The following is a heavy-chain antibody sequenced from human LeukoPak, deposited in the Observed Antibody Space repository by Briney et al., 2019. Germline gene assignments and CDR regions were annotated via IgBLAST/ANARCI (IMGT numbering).Heavy chain of an antibody. CDR1: GGSFSGYY. J-gene: IGHJ4*02. D-gene: IGHD4-23*01. V-gene: IGHV4-34*01. Sequence: SETLSLTCAVYGGSFSGYYWSWIRQPPGKGLEWIGEINHSGSTNYNPSLKSRVTISVDTSKNQFSLKLSSVTAADTAVYYCARYGGITYYFDYWGQGTPVTVSS. CDR3: ARYGGITYYFDY. CDR2: INHSGST.